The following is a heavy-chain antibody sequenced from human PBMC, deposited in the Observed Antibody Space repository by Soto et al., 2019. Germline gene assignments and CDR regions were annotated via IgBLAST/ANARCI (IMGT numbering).Heavy chain of an antibody. J-gene: IGHJ5*02. Sequence: EVQLLESGGGLVQSGGSLRLSCAASGFTFSNFAMSWVRQAPGKGLEWVSSVSDSGGSTYYADSVKGRFTISRDNSKNTFYLQMNSLRDADTAIYYCAKRSMAATCTPWFDPWGQGTLVFVSS. CDR3: AKRSMAATCTPWFDP. CDR1: GFTFSNFA. D-gene: IGHD2-8*01. CDR2: VSDSGGST. V-gene: IGHV3-23*01.